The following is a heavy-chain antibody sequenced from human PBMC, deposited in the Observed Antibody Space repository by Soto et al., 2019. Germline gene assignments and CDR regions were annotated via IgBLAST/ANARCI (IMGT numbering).Heavy chain of an antibody. CDR1: GGSISSSSYY. D-gene: IGHD4-17*01. CDR2: IYYSGST. CDR3: ARANDYGDYGPGDAFDI. Sequence: QLQLQESGPGLVKPSETLSLTCTVSGGSISSSSYYWGWIRQPPGKGLEWIGSIYYSGSTYYNPSLKSRVTISVDTSKNQFSLKLSSVTAADTAVYYCARANDYGDYGPGDAFDIWGQGTMVTVSS. V-gene: IGHV4-39*01. J-gene: IGHJ3*02.